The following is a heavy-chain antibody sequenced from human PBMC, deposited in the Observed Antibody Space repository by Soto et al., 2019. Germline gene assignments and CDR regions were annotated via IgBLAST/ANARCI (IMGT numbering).Heavy chain of an antibody. V-gene: IGHV3-53*04. D-gene: IGHD4-4*01. CDR3: ARGGNAKYY. CDR2: IYSGGST. J-gene: IGHJ4*02. CDR1: GVTVSRNY. Sequence: EVQLGESGGGLVQPGGSLRLSCVVSGVTVSRNYMSWVRQAPGKGLEWVSVIYSGGSTYYADSVKGRFTISRHNSKNTLYLQMNSLRAEDTAVYYCARGGNAKYYWGQGTLVTVSS.